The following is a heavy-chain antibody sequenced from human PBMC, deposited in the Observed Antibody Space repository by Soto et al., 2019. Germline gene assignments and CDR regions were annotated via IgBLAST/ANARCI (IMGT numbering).Heavy chain of an antibody. CDR1: GGSISSSSYY. CDR2: IYYSGST. Sequence: QLQLQESGPGLVKPSETLSLTCTVSGGSISSSSYYWGWIRQPPGKGLEWIGSIYYSGSTYYNPSLKSRVTISVDTSKNQFSLKLSAGTAADTAVYYCARRQGYCSGGSCYNAYYFDYWGQGTLVTVSS. J-gene: IGHJ4*02. V-gene: IGHV4-39*01. CDR3: ARRQGYCSGGSCYNAYYFDY. D-gene: IGHD2-15*01.